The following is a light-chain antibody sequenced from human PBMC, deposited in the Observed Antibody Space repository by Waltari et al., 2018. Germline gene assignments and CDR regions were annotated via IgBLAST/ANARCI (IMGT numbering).Light chain of an antibody. V-gene: IGKV3-15*01. J-gene: IGKJ4*01. Sequence: EIVMTQSPATLSVSPGERATLSCRASQSVSSNLAWYQHKPGQAPRLLIYGASTRATGIPARFSGSGSETEFTLTISSLQSEDFAVYYCQQYNKWPLTFGGGTEVEIK. CDR3: QQYNKWPLT. CDR1: QSVSSN. CDR2: GAS.